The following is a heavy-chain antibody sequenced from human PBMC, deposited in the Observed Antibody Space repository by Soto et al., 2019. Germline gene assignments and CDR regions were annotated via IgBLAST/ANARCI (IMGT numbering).Heavy chain of an antibody. CDR2: IYYSGST. D-gene: IGHD4-17*01. CDR3: ARRYGRYFDY. V-gene: IGHV4-59*08. CDR1: GGSISIYS. J-gene: IGHJ4*02. Sequence: QVQLQESGPGLVKPSETLSLPCTVSGGSISIYSWSWIRQPPGKGREWIGYIYYSGSTNYNPSLKSRVTISVDTSKNQFSLKVSSVTAADTAVYYCARRYGRYFDYWGQGTLVTVSS.